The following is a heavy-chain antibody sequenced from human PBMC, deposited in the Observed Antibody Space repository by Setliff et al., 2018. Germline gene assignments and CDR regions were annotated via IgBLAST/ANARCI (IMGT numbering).Heavy chain of an antibody. CDR2: IKEDGGEQ. CDR1: GFTFSNYY. J-gene: IGHJ6*03. V-gene: IGHV3-7*01. D-gene: IGHD6-6*01. Sequence: GGSLRLSCAASGFTFSNYYMTWVREAPGKGLEWVANIKEDGGEQYYVDSVKGRFTISRDNAKNSLYLQINSLAAEDTAVFYCVRLAGQLGQTRSNYYYYYYMDVWGKGTTVTVSS. CDR3: VRLAGQLGQTRSNYYYYYYMDV.